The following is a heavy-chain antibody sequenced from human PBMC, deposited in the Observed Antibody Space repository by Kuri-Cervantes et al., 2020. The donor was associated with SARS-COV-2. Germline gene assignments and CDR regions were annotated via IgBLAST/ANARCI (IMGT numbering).Heavy chain of an antibody. CDR3: ARSLYGGTSWYYGMDV. CDR2: IWYDGSNK. D-gene: IGHD4-23*01. V-gene: IGHV3-33*01. CDR1: GFTFSSYA. Sequence: GGSLRLSCAASGFTFSSYAMHWVRQAPGKGLEWVAVIWYDGSNKYHADSVKGRITISRDNSKNTLYLQMNSLRAEDTAVYYCARSLYGGTSWYYGMDVWGQGTTVTVSS. J-gene: IGHJ6*02.